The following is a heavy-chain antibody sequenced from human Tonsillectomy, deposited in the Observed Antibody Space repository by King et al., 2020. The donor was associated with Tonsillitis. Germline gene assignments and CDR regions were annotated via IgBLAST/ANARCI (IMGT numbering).Heavy chain of an antibody. CDR1: GFTFSSYG. CDR3: AKDRDYGGKGLSLYFDL. D-gene: IGHD4-23*01. CDR2: ILYDGSNK. Sequence: VQLVESGGGVVQPGRSLRLSCAASGFTFSSYGMHWVRQAPGNGLEWVAVILYDGSNKYYADSVKGQFTISRDNSKNTMYLQMNSLRAEDTAVYYCAKDRDYGGKGLSLYFDLWGRGTLVTVSS. V-gene: IGHV3-30*18. J-gene: IGHJ2*01.